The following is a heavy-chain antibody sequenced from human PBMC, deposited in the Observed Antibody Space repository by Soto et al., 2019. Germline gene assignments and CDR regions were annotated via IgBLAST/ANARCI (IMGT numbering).Heavy chain of an antibody. CDR2: ISAYNGNT. D-gene: IGHD3-9*01. CDR3: ARANTGGPYYDILTGYYDFDY. CDR1: GYTFTSYG. J-gene: IGHJ4*02. Sequence: GASVKVSCKASGYTFTSYGISLVRQAPGQGLEWMGWISAYNGNTNYAQKLQGRVTMTTDTSTSTAYMELRSLRSDDTAVYYCARANTGGPYYDILTGYYDFDYWGQGTLVTVSS. V-gene: IGHV1-18*01.